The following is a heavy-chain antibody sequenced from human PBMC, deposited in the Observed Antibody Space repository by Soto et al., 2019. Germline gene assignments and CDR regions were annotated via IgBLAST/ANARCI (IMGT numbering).Heavy chain of an antibody. V-gene: IGHV1-69*01. J-gene: IGHJ6*02. CDR2: IIPLFGSP. CDR1: GDTFSSYA. CDR3: ASLSYKYDIIGPDDPIYYYYGMDV. Sequence: QMQLVQSGAEVKKPGSSVKVSCKAYGDTFSSYAVSWVRQAPGQGLERMGGIIPLFGSPSYAQKFQGRVTIFADESTSTAYMQLSSLRSEDTAFYYCASLSYKYDIIGPDDPIYYYYGMDVWGQGTTVAVSS. D-gene: IGHD3-22*01.